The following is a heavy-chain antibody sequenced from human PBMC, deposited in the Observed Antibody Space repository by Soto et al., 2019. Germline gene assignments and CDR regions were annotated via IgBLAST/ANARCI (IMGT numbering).Heavy chain of an antibody. CDR3: ARASSGSYIEFDL. J-gene: IGHJ5*02. V-gene: IGHV1-3*01. CDR1: GYTFTSYA. D-gene: IGHD3-10*01. CDR2: INAGNGNT. Sequence: ASVKVSCKASGYTFTSYAMHWVRQAPGQRLEWMGWINAGNGNTKYSQKFQGRVTITRDTSASTAYMELSSLRSEDTAVYYCARASSGSYIEFDLWGQGTLVTVS.